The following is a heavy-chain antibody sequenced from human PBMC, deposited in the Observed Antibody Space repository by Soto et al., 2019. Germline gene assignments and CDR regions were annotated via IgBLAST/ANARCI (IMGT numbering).Heavy chain of an antibody. D-gene: IGHD6-13*01. V-gene: IGHV3-23*01. CDR3: ARGSSGYISSWYYFDD. Sequence: PGGSLRLSCAASGFTFTDYALSWVRQAPGKGLEWGATISGIGGSTYLADSVKGRLSISRDNSKNTVSLLMNSLRAEDTAVYFCARGSSGYISSWYYFDDWGRGTLVTVSS. J-gene: IGHJ4*02. CDR2: ISGIGGST. CDR1: GFTFTDYA.